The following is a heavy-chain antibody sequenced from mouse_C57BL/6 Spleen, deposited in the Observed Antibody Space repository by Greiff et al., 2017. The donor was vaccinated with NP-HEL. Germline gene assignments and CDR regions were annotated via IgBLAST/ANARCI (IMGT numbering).Heavy chain of an antibody. V-gene: IGHV5-4*03. Sequence: DVMLVESGGGLVKPGGSLKLSCAASGFTFSSYAMSWVRQTPEKRLEWVATISDGGSYTYYPDNVKGRFTISRDNAKNNLYLQMSHLKSEDTAMYYCALDSSRGFAYWGQGTLVTVSA. J-gene: IGHJ3*01. CDR1: GFTFSSYA. D-gene: IGHD3-2*02. CDR3: ALDSSRGFAY. CDR2: ISDGGSYT.